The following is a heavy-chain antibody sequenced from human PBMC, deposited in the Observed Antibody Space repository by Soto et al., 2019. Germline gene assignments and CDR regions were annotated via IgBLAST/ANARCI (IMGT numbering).Heavy chain of an antibody. CDR3: AKVIAAAGTGYWFDP. V-gene: IGHV3-23*01. D-gene: IGHD6-13*01. CDR2: ISGSGGST. Sequence: EVQLLESGGGLVQPGGSLRLSCAASGFTFSSYAMSWVRQAPGKGPEWVSAISGSGGSTYYADSVKGRFTISRDNSKNTLYLQMNSLRAEDTAGYYCAKVIAAAGTGYWFDPWGQGTLVTVSS. J-gene: IGHJ5*02. CDR1: GFTFSSYA.